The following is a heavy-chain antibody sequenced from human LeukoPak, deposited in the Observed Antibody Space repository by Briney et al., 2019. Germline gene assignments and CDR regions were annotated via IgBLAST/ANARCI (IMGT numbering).Heavy chain of an antibody. V-gene: IGHV1-18*04. CDR2: ISAYNGNI. J-gene: IGHJ4*02. D-gene: IGHD2-2*01. CDR3: ARVAQYCSSASCFDY. CDR1: GYTFTGYY. Sequence: GASVKVSCKASGYTFTGYYMHWVRQAPGQGLEWMGLISAYNGNIDYAQKVQGRVTMTTDTSTSTAYMELRSLRSDDTAVYYCARVAQYCSSASCFDYWGQGTLVTVSS.